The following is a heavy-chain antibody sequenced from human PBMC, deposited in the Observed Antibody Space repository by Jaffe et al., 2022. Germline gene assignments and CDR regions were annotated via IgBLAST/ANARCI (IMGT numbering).Heavy chain of an antibody. V-gene: IGHV4-61*02. CDR3: ARDEDYGSGSTYNWFDP. J-gene: IGHJ5*02. Sequence: QVQLQESGPGLVKPSQTLSLTCTVSGGSISSGSYYWSWIRQPAGKGLEWIGRIYTSGSTNYNPSLKSRVTISVDTSKNQFSLKLSSVTAADTAVYYCARDEDYGSGSTYNWFDPWGQGTLVTVSS. CDR2: IYTSGST. D-gene: IGHD3-10*01. CDR1: GGSISSGSYY.